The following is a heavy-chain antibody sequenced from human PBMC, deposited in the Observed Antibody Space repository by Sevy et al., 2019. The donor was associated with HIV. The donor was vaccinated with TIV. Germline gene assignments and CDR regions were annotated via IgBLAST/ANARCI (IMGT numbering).Heavy chain of an antibody. CDR1: RFTFKTYW. J-gene: IGHJ4*01. CDR3: ARDSPGYGGYSY. V-gene: IGHV3-7*01. CDR2: IKEDGSAK. Sequence: GGSLRLSCAASRFTFKTYWMSWVRQAPGKGLEWVGNIKEDGSAKYYADSVRGRFTISGDNAKNSLYLQMSSLRVEDTAVYYCARDSPGYGGYSYWGQGTLVTVSS. D-gene: IGHD1-26*01.